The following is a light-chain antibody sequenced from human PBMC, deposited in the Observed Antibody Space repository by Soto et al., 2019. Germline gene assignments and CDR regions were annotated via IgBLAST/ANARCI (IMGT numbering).Light chain of an antibody. CDR3: SSYGGSDKYVV. V-gene: IGLV2-8*01. CDR1: SSDIGGYNF. CDR2: EVS. J-gene: IGLJ2*01. Sequence: QSVLTQPPSASGSPGQSVTISCTGTSSDIGGYNFVSWYQQHPGKAPKLMIYEVSVRPSGVPGRFSGSKSGNTASLTVSGLQAEDEADYYCSSYGGSDKYVVFGGGTKLTVL.